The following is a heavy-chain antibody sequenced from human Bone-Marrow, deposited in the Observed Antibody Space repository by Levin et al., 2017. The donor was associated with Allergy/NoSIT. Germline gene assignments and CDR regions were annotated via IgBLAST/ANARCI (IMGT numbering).Heavy chain of an antibody. Sequence: PGGSLRLSCKASGFIFTAYYIHWVRQAPGQGLEWMGWLNPNSGGTNYAQNFQGRATMTRDTSITTAYMELSGLRSDDTAFYYCARTASEYYYYDSSGYFFQHWGQGTLVTVSS. J-gene: IGHJ1*01. CDR3: ARTASEYYYYDSSGYFFQH. V-gene: IGHV1-2*02. CDR1: GFIFTAYY. D-gene: IGHD3-22*01. CDR2: LNPNSGGT.